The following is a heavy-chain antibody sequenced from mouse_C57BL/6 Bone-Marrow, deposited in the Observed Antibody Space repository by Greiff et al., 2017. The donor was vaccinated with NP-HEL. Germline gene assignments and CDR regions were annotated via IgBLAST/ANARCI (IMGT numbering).Heavy chain of an antibody. Sequence: QVQLQQPGAELVMPGASVKLSCKASGYTFTSYWMHWVKQRPGQGLEWIGEIDPSDSYTNYNQKFKGKSTLTVDKSSSTAYMQLSSLTSEDSAVYYCARGQLRPYYYAMDYWGQGTSVTVSS. D-gene: IGHD3-2*02. J-gene: IGHJ4*01. CDR3: ARGQLRPYYYAMDY. CDR2: IDPSDSYT. V-gene: IGHV1-69*01. CDR1: GYTFTSYW.